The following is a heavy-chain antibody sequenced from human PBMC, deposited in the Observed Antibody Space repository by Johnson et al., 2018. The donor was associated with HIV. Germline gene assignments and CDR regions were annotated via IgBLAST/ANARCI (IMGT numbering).Heavy chain of an antibody. J-gene: IGHJ3*02. CDR1: GFTFSSYA. CDR2: ISYDGSIK. CDR3: ARDAHRGMAGTWDAFDI. D-gene: IGHD6-19*01. V-gene: IGHV3-30*04. Sequence: QMLLVVSGGGVVRPGGSLRLSCAASGFTFSSYAMHWVRQAPGKGLEWVAVISYDGSIKYYGDSVKGRFTISRDNSKNTLYLQMNSLRVEDTAVYYCARDAHRGMAGTWDAFDIWGQGTMVTVSS.